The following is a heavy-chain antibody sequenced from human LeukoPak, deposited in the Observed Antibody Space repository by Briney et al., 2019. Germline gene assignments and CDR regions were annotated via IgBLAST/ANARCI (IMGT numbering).Heavy chain of an antibody. D-gene: IGHD2-2*01. J-gene: IGHJ6*04. CDR1: GGSISSSNW. CDR2: IYHSGST. V-gene: IGHV4-4*02. Sequence: SETLSLTCAVSGGSISSSNWWSWVRQPPGKGLEWIGEIYHSGSTNYNPSPKSRVTISVDKSKNQFSLKLSSVTAADTAVYYCARLQGIVVVPAAHYGMDVWGKGTTVTVSS. CDR3: ARLQGIVVVPAAHYGMDV.